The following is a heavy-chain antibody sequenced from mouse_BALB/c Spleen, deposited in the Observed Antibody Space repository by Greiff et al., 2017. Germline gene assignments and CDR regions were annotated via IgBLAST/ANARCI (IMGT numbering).Heavy chain of an antibody. CDR2: ISSGGSYT. V-gene: IGHV5-9-3*01. CDR3: AREGDYYGSLFAY. D-gene: IGHD1-1*01. J-gene: IGHJ3*01. Sequence: EVKLVESGGGLVKPGGSLKLSCAASGFTFSSYAMSWVRQTPEKRLEWVATISSGGSYTYYPDSVKGRFTISRDNAKNTLYLQMSSLRSEDTAMYHCAREGDYYGSLFAYWGQGTLVTVSA. CDR1: GFTFSSYA.